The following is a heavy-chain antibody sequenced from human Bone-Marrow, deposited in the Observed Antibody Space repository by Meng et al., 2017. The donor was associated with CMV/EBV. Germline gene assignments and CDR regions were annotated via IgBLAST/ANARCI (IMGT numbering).Heavy chain of an antibody. CDR2: LTGSSSNI. J-gene: IGHJ4*02. V-gene: IGHV3-21*01. Sequence: GGSLRLSCVGSGFTFDTYTMNWVRLAPGKGLEWLSSLTGSSSNIYYAESVRGRFTISRDNAKKSLYLQMNSLRAEDTAVYYCARSTRLGRLADWGQGTQVTVSS. CDR3: ARSTRLGRLAD. D-gene: IGHD6-6*01. CDR1: GFTFDTYT.